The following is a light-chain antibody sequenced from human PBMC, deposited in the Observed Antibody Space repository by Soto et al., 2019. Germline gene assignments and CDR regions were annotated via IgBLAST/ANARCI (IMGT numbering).Light chain of an antibody. V-gene: IGLV1-40*01. CDR1: SSNIGTGHD. J-gene: IGLJ1*01. Sequence: QPVLTQPPSVSGAPGQGVTISCTGSSSNIGTGHDVHWYQQLPGTAPKLLIYGNSNRPSGVPDRFSGSKSGTSASLAITGLQAEDEADYYCHSYDSSLSGYVFGTGTKLTVL. CDR2: GNS. CDR3: HSYDSSLSGYV.